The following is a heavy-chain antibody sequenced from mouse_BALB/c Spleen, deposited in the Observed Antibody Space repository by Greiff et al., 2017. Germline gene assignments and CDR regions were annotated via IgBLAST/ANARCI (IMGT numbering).Heavy chain of an antibody. J-gene: IGHJ2*01. D-gene: IGHD2-1*01. CDR3: ARAVTYYFDY. V-gene: IGHV1-80*01. CDR2: IYPGDGDT. CDR1: GYAFSSYW. Sequence: QVQLQQSGAELVRPGSSVKISCKASGYAFSSYWMNWVKQRPGQGLEWIGQIYPGDGDTNYNGKFKGKATLTADKSSSTAYMQLSSLTSEDSAVYFCARAVTYYFDYWGQGTTLTVSS.